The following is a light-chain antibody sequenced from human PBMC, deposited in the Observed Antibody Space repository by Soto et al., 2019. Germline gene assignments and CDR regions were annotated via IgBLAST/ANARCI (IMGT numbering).Light chain of an antibody. CDR3: QQYDSSPLT. J-gene: IGKJ4*01. Sequence: EIELTQSPGTLSLSLGERATLSCRASQSVSSSYLAWYQQKPGQAPRLLIYGASSRATGIPDRFSGSGSGTDFTLTISRLEPEDFAVYYCQQYDSSPLTFGGGTKVEIK. V-gene: IGKV3-20*01. CDR2: GAS. CDR1: QSVSSSY.